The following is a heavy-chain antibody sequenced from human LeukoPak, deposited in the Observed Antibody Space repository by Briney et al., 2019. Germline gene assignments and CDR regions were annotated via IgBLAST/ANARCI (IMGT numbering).Heavy chain of an antibody. V-gene: IGHV4-59*01. Sequence: PSETLSLTCPVSGGSISSYYWSWIRQPPGKGLEWIGYTHKTGSTSYNPSLKSRATILVDTSTNQFSLRLRSVTAADTAVYYCARSLMYYDIFSGYSPQNFDYWGQGTLVTVSS. J-gene: IGHJ4*02. D-gene: IGHD3-9*01. CDR1: GGSISSYY. CDR2: THKTGST. CDR3: ARSLMYYDIFSGYSPQNFDY.